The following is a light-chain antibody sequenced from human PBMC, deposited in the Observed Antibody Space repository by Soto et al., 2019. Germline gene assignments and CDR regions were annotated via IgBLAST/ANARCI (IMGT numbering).Light chain of an antibody. V-gene: IGKV1-9*01. CDR2: EAS. J-gene: IGKJ5*01. CDR1: HDNSTY. CDR3: QQLNTLPCT. Sequence: DIQLTQSPSLLSASVGARVPITCRSTHDNSTYLVWYQQQPGKAPKLMMYEASTFQSGGPSRFSGSGSGTEFTLTISGLLPEDFATYHCQQLNTLPCTFGQGTRLEIK.